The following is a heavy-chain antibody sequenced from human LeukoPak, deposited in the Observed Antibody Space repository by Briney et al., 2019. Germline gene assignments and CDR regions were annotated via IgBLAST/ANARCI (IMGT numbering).Heavy chain of an antibody. CDR3: ASLYSSGCYLDS. Sequence: SQTLSLTCTVSGGSISSGDYYWSWIRQPPGKGLEWIGYIYYSGSTYYNPSLKSRVTISVDTTKNQFSLKLSSVTAADTAVYYCASLYSSGCYLDSWGQGTLVTVSS. J-gene: IGHJ4*02. CDR2: IYYSGST. V-gene: IGHV4-30-4*01. D-gene: IGHD6-19*01. CDR1: GGSISSGDYY.